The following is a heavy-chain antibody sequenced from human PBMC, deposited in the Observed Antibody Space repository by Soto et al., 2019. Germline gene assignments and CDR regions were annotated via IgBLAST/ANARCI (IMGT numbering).Heavy chain of an antibody. CDR3: TTDLVNLRWLRMGERFDY. CDR1: GFTFSNAW. D-gene: IGHD3-16*01. V-gene: IGHV3-15*01. CDR2: IKSKTDGGTT. J-gene: IGHJ4*02. Sequence: EVQLVESGGGLVKPGGSLRLSCAASGFTFSNAWMSWVRQAPGKGLEWVGRIKSKTDGGTTDYAAPVKGRFTISRDDSKNTLYLQMNSLKTEDTAVYYCTTDLVNLRWLRMGERFDYWGQGTLVTVSS.